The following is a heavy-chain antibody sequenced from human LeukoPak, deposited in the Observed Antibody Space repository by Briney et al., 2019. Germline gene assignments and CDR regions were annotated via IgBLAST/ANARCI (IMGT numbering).Heavy chain of an antibody. V-gene: IGHV1-8*01. CDR3: ARGPKNDYGDFIDY. D-gene: IGHD4-17*01. J-gene: IGHJ4*02. CDR1: GGTFTSYD. CDR2: MNPNSGNT. Sequence: ASVKVSCKASGGTFTSYDINWVRQATGQGLEWMGWMNPNSGNTGYAQNFQGRVTMTRNTSISTAYMELSSLRSEDTAVYYCARGPKNDYGDFIDYWGQGTLVTVSS.